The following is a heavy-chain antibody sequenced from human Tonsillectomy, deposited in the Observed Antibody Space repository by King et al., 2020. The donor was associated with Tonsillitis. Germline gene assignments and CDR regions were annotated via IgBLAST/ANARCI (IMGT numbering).Heavy chain of an antibody. J-gene: IGHJ4*02. CDR2: VYASGST. CDR1: VGSISSGNYY. CDR3: GREGGTYWNRYFDY. V-gene: IGHV4-61*02. D-gene: IGHD1-26*01. Sequence: VQLQESGPGLVKPSQTLSLTCTVSVGSISSGNYYWSWIRQPAGKGLEWIGRVYASGSTDYNPSLKSRVTISVDTSKNQFSLKLSSVTAADTAVYSCGREGGTYWNRYFDYWGRGTLVTVSS.